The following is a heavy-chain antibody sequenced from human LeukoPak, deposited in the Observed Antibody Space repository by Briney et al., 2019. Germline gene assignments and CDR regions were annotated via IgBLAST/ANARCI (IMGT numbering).Heavy chain of an antibody. CDR3: ARAQWRTYSYYYMDV. D-gene: IGHD6-19*01. CDR1: GFTVSFNY. V-gene: IGHV3-53*01. CDR2: IYSGGSA. Sequence: GSLRLSCAASGFTVSFNYMSWVRQAPGKGLEWISVIYSGGSAYYADSVKGRFTISRDDSKNTLYLQMNSLRAEDTAIYYCARAQWRTYSYYYMDVWGKGTTVTVSS. J-gene: IGHJ6*03.